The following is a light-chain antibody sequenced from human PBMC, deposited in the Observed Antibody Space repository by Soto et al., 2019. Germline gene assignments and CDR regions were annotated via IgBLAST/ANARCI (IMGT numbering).Light chain of an antibody. CDR2: WAS. Sequence: DIVMTQSPDSLAVSLGERATINCKSSQSVLYSSTNKNYLAWYQQKPGQPPKLLIYWASTRESGAPDRFSGSGSGTDFTLTISSLQADDVAVYYCQQYYRPPYTFGQGTKVEIK. V-gene: IGKV4-1*01. J-gene: IGKJ2*01. CDR3: QQYYRPPYT. CDR1: QSVLYSSTNKNY.